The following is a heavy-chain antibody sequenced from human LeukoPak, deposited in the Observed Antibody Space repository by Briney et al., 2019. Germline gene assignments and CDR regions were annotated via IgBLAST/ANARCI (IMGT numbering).Heavy chain of an antibody. CDR3: ARESYFFDY. CDR2: IYYSGST. Sequence: SGPTLVKPTQTLTLTCTFSGFSLSTSGVGVGWIRQPPGKGLEWIGYIYYSGSTNYNPSLKSRVTMSVDTSKNQFSLKLSSVTAADTAVYYCARESYFFDYWGQGTLVTVSS. CDR1: GFSLSTSGVG. J-gene: IGHJ4*02. D-gene: IGHD3-16*02. V-gene: IGHV4-61*08.